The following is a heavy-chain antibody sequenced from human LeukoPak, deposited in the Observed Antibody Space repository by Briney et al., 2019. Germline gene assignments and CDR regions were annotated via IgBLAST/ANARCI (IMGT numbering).Heavy chain of an antibody. CDR3: ARDRVGSGPNY. Sequence: GGSLRLSCAASGFTVSSNYMSWARQAPGKGLEWVSSISSSSSYIYYADSVKGRFTISRDNAKNSLYLQMNSLRAEDTAVYYCARDRVGSGPNYWGQGTLVTVSS. D-gene: IGHD6-19*01. J-gene: IGHJ4*02. CDR1: GFTVSSNY. CDR2: ISSSSSYI. V-gene: IGHV3-21*01.